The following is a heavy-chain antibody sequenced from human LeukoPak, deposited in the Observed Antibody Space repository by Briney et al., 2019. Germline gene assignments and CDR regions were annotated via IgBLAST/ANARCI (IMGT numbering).Heavy chain of an antibody. CDR2: ISRSSSII. Sequence: PGGSLRLSCAASGFTFSTYSMNWVRQAPGKGLEWVSYISRSSSIINYAESVRGRFTISRDNAKNLLYLQMNSLRAEDTAVYYCGRDYEERTTDYWGQGTLVTVSS. D-gene: IGHD3-16*01. CDR1: GFTFSTYS. CDR3: GRDYEERTTDY. V-gene: IGHV3-48*04. J-gene: IGHJ4*02.